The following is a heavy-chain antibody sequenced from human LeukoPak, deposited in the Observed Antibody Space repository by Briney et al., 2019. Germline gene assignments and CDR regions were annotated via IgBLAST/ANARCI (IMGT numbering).Heavy chain of an antibody. CDR2: ISYSGST. Sequence: PSETLSLTCTVSGDSISSYYWSWIRQPPGKGLEWIGYISYSGSTNYNPSLESRVTISVDTSKNRFSLKLSSVTAADTAVYYRARHFYDFWSGYYTPHYYYGMDVWGQGTTVTVSS. J-gene: IGHJ6*02. V-gene: IGHV4-59*08. CDR3: ARHFYDFWSGYYTPHYYYGMDV. D-gene: IGHD3-3*01. CDR1: GDSISSYY.